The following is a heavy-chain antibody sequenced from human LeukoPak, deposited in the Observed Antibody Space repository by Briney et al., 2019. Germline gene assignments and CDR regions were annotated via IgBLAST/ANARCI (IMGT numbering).Heavy chain of an antibody. CDR2: ISGSGGST. D-gene: IGHD6-13*01. V-gene: IGHV3-23*01. CDR3: AKGTIAAAAALDYYFDY. Sequence: GGSLRLSCAASGFTFSSYAMSWVRQAPGKGLEWVSAISGSGGSTYYADSVKGRFTISRDNSKNTLYLQMNSLRAEDTAVYYCAKGTIAAAAALDYYFDYWGQGTLVTVCS. CDR1: GFTFSSYA. J-gene: IGHJ4*02.